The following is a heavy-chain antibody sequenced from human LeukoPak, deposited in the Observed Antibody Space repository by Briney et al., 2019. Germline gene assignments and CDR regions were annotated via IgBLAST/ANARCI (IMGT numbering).Heavy chain of an antibody. CDR2: ISASGDTT. D-gene: IGHD5-18*01. CDR1: GFPFSAYA. Sequence: SGGSPRLSCAASGFPFSAYAMSWVRQAPGKGLEWVSAISASGDTTYYADSVRGRFTISRDNSKNTLYLQMNSLRAGDTALYYCAKESLRGHSYGFDNWGQGTLVTVSS. J-gene: IGHJ4*02. CDR3: AKESLRGHSYGFDN. V-gene: IGHV3-23*01.